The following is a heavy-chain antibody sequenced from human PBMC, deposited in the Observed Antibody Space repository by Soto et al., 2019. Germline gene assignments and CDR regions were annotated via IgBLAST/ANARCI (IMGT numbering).Heavy chain of an antibody. V-gene: IGHV4-30-4*01. CDR1: GGFINSGDYC. J-gene: IGHJ3*02. CDR3: AREVGEVDYGNSPDAFDI. CDR2: IYYSGII. D-gene: IGHD1-26*01. Sequence: SETLSLTSTVSGGFINSGDYCWSWIRQPPGKGLEWIAYIYYSGIIYYNPSLKSRVTMSRDTSKNQFSLKLDSVTAADTAVYYCAREVGEVDYGNSPDAFDIWGQGTMVTVSS.